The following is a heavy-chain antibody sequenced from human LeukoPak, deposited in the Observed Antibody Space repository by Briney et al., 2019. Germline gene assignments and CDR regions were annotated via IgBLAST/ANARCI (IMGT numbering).Heavy chain of an antibody. Sequence: SETLSLNCTVSGGSISSYYWSWIRQPPGKGLEWIGYIYYSGSTNYNPSLKSRVTISVDTSKNQFSLKLSSVTAADTAVYYCARTSDYYGMDVWGQGTTVTVSS. CDR2: IYYSGST. J-gene: IGHJ6*02. V-gene: IGHV4-59*01. CDR3: ARTSDYYGMDV. CDR1: GGSISSYY.